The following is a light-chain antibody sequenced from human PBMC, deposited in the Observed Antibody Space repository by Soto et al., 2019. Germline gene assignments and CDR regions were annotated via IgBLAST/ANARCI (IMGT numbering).Light chain of an antibody. Sequence: DIQMTQSPSSLSASVGDRVTITCRASQGISNYLAWYQQKPGKVPTLLIYAASTLHSGVPSRFSGSGSGTAFTRTISSLQPEDVATYYCEKYNSAPLTFGGGTKVEIK. J-gene: IGKJ4*01. CDR2: AAS. V-gene: IGKV1-27*01. CDR1: QGISNY. CDR3: EKYNSAPLT.